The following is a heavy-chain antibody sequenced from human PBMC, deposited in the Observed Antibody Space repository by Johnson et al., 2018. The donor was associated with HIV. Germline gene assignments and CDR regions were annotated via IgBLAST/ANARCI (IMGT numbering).Heavy chain of an antibody. J-gene: IGHJ3*02. D-gene: IGHD3-22*01. CDR3: TTDLGYYDSSGDALDM. V-gene: IGHV3-15*01. Sequence: VQLVESGGGLVKPGGSPRLSCAASGFTFSNAWMSWVRQAPGKGLEWVGRIKSKTDGGTTDYAAPVKGRFTISRDDSKNTLYLQMNSLKTEDTAVYYCTTDLGYYDSSGDALDMWGQGTMVTVS. CDR1: GFTFSNAW. CDR2: IKSKTDGGTT.